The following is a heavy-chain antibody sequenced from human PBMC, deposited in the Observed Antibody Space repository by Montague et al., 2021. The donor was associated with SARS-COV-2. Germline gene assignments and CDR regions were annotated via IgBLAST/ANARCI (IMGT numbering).Heavy chain of an antibody. Sequence: SETLSLTCTVSGGSISSSNYYWGWVRPAPGTGLDWIVSNYFRGDLTYSPTLKSRLTISVDKSQNQFSLKPSSVTAADTAVYYCAKPLATGNYYYWGQGTLVTVSS. V-gene: IGHV4-39*01. CDR1: GGSISSSNYY. CDR3: AKPLATGNYYY. CDR2: NYFRGDL. D-gene: IGHD1-1*01. J-gene: IGHJ4*02.